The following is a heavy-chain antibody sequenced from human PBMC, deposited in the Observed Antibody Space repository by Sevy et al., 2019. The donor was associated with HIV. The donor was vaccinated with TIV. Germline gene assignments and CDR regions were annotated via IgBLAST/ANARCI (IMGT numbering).Heavy chain of an antibody. D-gene: IGHD2-2*01. V-gene: IGHV5-51*01. J-gene: IGHJ6*02. CDR3: AGLFCSSTSCYAGYYYGMDV. CDR2: IYPGDSDT. Sequence: GESLKISCKGSGYSFTSYWIGWVRQMPGKGLEWMGIIYPGDSDTRYSPSFQGQVTISADKSISTAYLQWSSLKASDTAMYYCAGLFCSSTSCYAGYYYGMDVWGQGTTVTVSS. CDR1: GYSFTSYW.